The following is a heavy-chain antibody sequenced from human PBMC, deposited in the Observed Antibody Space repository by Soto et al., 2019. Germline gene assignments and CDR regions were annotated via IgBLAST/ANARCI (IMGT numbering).Heavy chain of an antibody. D-gene: IGHD3-16*01. CDR3: AKGGYAYGFSAMDV. V-gene: IGHV3-9*01. CDR1: GFTFGEHA. CDR2: ITWNSDMI. J-gene: IGHJ6*02. Sequence: SLRVSCAASGFTFGEHAMHRVRRHRGKGLEWVASITWNSDMIGYADSVKGRFTISRDNGENSLYLQMSSLRREDTAFYYCAKGGYAYGFSAMDVWGLGTTVTVSS.